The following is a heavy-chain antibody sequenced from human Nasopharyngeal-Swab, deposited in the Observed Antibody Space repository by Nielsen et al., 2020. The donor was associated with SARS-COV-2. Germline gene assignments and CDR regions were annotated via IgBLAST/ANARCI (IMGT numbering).Heavy chain of an antibody. V-gene: IGHV3-48*03. CDR1: DFTFSHYW. J-gene: IGHJ5*02. CDR2: ISRSGGTI. CDR3: ARGVYDSSGYYYP. D-gene: IGHD3-22*01. Sequence: GESLKISCGASDFTFSHYWMSWVRQAPGKGLEWVSYISRSGGTIYYADSVKGRFTISRDNAKNSLYLQMNSLRAEDTAVYYCARGVYDSSGYYYPWGQGTLVTVSS.